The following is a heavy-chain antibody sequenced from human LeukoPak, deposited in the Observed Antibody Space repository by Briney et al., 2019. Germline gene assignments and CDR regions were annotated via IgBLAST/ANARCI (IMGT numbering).Heavy chain of an antibody. CDR1: GGSISSYY. CDR3: ARDLDWSFRNDAFDI. V-gene: IGHV4-4*07. J-gene: IGHJ3*02. Sequence: SETLSLTSTVSGGSISSYYWSWIRQPAGKGLEWIGRIYTSGSTNYNPSLKSRVTMSVDTSKNQFSLKLSSVTAADTAVYYCARDLDWSFRNDAFDIWGQGTMVTVSS. CDR2: IYTSGST. D-gene: IGHD3-9*01.